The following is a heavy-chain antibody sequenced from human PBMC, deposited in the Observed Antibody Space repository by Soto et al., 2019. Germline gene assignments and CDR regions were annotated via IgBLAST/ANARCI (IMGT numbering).Heavy chain of an antibody. V-gene: IGHV3-49*05. CDR1: GFTFGDYA. Sequence: EVQLVESGGGLVKPGRSLRLSCTASGFTFGDYAMSWFRQAPGKGLEWVGFIRSKGYGGTTENAASVKGRFTISRDDSNSIAYLQMNSLKTEDTAVYYCTVVATTFEYWGQGTLVTVSS. CDR2: IRSKGYGGTT. D-gene: IGHD5-12*01. CDR3: TVVATTFEY. J-gene: IGHJ4*02.